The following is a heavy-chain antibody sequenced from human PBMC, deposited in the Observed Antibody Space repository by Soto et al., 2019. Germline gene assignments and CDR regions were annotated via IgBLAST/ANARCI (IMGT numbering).Heavy chain of an antibody. CDR2: IDPSDSYT. CDR1: GYSFTSYW. CDR3: ARLSGSSGWNDAFDI. J-gene: IGHJ3*02. V-gene: IGHV5-10-1*01. D-gene: IGHD6-19*01. Sequence: GESLKISCKGSGYSFTSYWISWVRQMPGKGLEWMGRIDPSDSYTNYSPSFQGHVTISADKSVSTAYLQWSSLKASDTAMYYCARLSGSSGWNDAFDIWGQGTMVTVSS.